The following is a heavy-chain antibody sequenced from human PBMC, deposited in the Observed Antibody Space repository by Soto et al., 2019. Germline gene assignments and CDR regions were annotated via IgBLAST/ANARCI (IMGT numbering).Heavy chain of an antibody. Sequence: SETLSLTCAVYGGSFSGYYWSWIRQPPGKGLEWIGEINHSGSTNYNPSLKSRVTISVDTSKNQFSLKLSSVTAADTAVYYCARRLNGYCSSTSCPRRGYFQHWGQGTLVTVSS. J-gene: IGHJ1*01. CDR2: INHSGST. CDR1: GGSFSGYY. D-gene: IGHD2-2*01. V-gene: IGHV4-34*01. CDR3: ARRLNGYCSSTSCPRRGYFQH.